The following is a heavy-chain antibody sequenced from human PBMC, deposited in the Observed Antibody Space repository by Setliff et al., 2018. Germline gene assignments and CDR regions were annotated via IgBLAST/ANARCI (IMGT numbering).Heavy chain of an antibody. J-gene: IGHJ4*02. CDR3: ARQIDYGDFQYFDY. V-gene: IGHV4-38-2*02. D-gene: IGHD4-17*01. Sequence: PSETLSLTCTVSGGSINSGYYWGWIRQSSGEGLEWIGSIYRNGNTYYNPSLKSRVTISVDTSKNQLSLKLNSVTAADTAVYYCARQIDYGDFQYFDYWGQGTLVTV. CDR2: IYRNGNT. CDR1: GGSINSGYY.